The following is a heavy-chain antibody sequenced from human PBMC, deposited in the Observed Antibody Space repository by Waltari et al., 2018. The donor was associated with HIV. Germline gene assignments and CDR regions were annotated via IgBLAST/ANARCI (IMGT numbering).Heavy chain of an antibody. CDR2: IRVATNEK. J-gene: IGHJ5*02. CDR1: GFAFRHYS. Sequence: LVESGGGVVKTGESLRLTCEASGFAFRHYSFNWGRHSPLRGLGGVASIRVATNEKFYLDSVGGRFVMSSDDSESSVYLQMDSVKNEDTGKYFCVRDDPGYGPIDHWGRGTLVTV. CDR3: VRDDPGYGPIDH. D-gene: IGHD5-18*01. V-gene: IGHV3-21*04.